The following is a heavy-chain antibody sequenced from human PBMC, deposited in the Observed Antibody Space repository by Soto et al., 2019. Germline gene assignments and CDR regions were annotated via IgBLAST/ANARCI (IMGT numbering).Heavy chain of an antibody. D-gene: IGHD1-26*01. Sequence: ASVKVSCKASGYTFTSYAMHWVRQAPGQRLEWMGWINAGNGNTKYSQKFQGRVTITRDTSASTDYMELSSLRSEDTAVYFCARGVDSGSYPRLGNYYGMDVWGQGTTVTVSS. CDR3: ARGVDSGSYPRLGNYYGMDV. V-gene: IGHV1-3*01. J-gene: IGHJ6*02. CDR2: INAGNGNT. CDR1: GYTFTSYA.